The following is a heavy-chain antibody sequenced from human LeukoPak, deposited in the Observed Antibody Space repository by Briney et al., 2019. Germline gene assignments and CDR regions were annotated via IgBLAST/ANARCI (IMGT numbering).Heavy chain of an antibody. CDR1: GFTFSSYA. Sequence: GGSLRLSCAASGFTFSSYAMDWVRQAPGKGLEWVAFISNDGTNKYYADSVKGRFTISRDNSKKTLYLQMNSLRAEDTAVYYCGRDQGGSIGWYGDYWGQGTLVTVSS. CDR2: ISNDGTNK. CDR3: GRDQGGSIGWYGDY. V-gene: IGHV3-30*04. D-gene: IGHD6-19*01. J-gene: IGHJ4*02.